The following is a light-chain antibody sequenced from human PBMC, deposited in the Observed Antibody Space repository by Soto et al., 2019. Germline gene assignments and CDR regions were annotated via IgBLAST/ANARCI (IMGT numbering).Light chain of an antibody. CDR3: GTWDSSLSAVV. Sequence: QAVVTQPPSVSAAPGQKVTISCSGSSSNIGNNYVSWYQQLPGTAPKLLIYENNKRPSGIPDRFSGSKSGTSATLGITGLRTGDEADYYCGTWDSSLSAVVFGGGTQLTVL. J-gene: IGLJ7*01. CDR1: SSNIGNNY. CDR2: ENN. V-gene: IGLV1-51*02.